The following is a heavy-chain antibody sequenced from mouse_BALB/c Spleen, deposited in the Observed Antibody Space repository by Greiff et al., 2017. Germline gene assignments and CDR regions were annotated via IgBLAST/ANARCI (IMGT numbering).Heavy chain of an antibody. CDR1: GYTFTSYY. D-gene: IGHD2-3*01. J-gene: IGHJ3*01. Sequence: QVHVKQSGAELVKPGASVKLSCKASGYTFTSYYMYWVKQRPGQGLEWIGEINPSNGGTNFNERFKSKATLTVDKSSSTAYMQLSSLTSEDSAVYYCTTHYDGYPAYWGQGTLVTVSA. V-gene: IGHV1S81*02. CDR2: INPSNGGT. CDR3: TTHYDGYPAY.